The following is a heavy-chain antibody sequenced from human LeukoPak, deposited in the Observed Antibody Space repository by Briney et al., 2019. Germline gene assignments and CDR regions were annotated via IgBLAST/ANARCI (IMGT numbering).Heavy chain of an antibody. CDR1: GFIFSNAW. Sequence: PGGSLRLSCAASGFIFSNAWMNWVRQAPGKGLEWVGRIKSKTDGGTTDYAAPVKGRFTISRDDSKNTLFLQMNSLKTEDTAVYYCTTWDSGTYYILAFDYWGQGTLVTVSS. V-gene: IGHV3-15*07. CDR2: IKSKTDGGTT. D-gene: IGHD1-26*01. J-gene: IGHJ4*02. CDR3: TTWDSGTYYILAFDY.